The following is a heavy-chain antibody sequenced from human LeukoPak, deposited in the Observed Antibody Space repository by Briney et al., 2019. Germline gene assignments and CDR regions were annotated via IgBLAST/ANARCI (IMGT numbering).Heavy chain of an antibody. J-gene: IGHJ4*02. D-gene: IGHD3-16*02. V-gene: IGHV1-2*06. CDR3: VRERLGELPFDDFDY. CDR1: GYTFTGYY. CDR2: INPHSGAT. Sequence: ASVKVSCKASGYTFTGYYMHWVRQAPGQGLEWMGRINPHSGATNYAQKFQGRVTMTRDTSISTAYMELSSLRSDDTAMYYCVRERLGELPFDDFDYWGQGTLVIVSS.